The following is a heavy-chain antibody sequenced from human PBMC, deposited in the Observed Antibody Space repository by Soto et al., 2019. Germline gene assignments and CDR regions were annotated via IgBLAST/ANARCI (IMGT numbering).Heavy chain of an antibody. Sequence: EVQLAESGGGLVQPGGSLRLSCAASGFTFSDHYMDWVRQAPGKGLEWVGRSRDKVHSHTTEDAASVKGRFTISRGDSENSLYLQMNSLKTEDTAVYYCARGVVSTGYVDYWGQGTLVTVSS. J-gene: IGHJ4*02. CDR2: SRDKVHSHTT. CDR3: ARGVVSTGYVDY. D-gene: IGHD5-12*01. CDR1: GFTFSDHY. V-gene: IGHV3-72*01.